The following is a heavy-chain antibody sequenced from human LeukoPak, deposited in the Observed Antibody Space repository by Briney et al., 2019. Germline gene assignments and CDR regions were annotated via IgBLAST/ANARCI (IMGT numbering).Heavy chain of an antibody. D-gene: IGHD2-8*02. Sequence: GGSLRLSCAASGFTFSTYDMPWVRQAPGKGLEWVAVISTDGRINFYAESVKGRFTISRDNSKNTLYLQMSNLTPADTAVYRCARDVVHSKPDYFDYWGQGTLVTVSS. CDR2: ISTDGRIN. J-gene: IGHJ4*02. V-gene: IGHV3-30*04. CDR1: GFTFSTYD. CDR3: ARDVVHSKPDYFDY.